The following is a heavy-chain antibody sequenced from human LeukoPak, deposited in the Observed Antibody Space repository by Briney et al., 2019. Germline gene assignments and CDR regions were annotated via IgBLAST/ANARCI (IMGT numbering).Heavy chain of an antibody. CDR3: ARGLRQYVPAAGY. CDR1: GGSFDTYY. CDR2: INHSGST. Sequence: SETLSLTCAVYGGSFDTYYSIWIRQPPGKGLEWIGEINHSGSTNYNPSLKSRLTISVDTSKNQFSLKLSSVTAADTAVYYCARGLRQYVPAAGYWGQGTPVTVSS. J-gene: IGHJ4*02. D-gene: IGHD6-13*01. V-gene: IGHV4-34*01.